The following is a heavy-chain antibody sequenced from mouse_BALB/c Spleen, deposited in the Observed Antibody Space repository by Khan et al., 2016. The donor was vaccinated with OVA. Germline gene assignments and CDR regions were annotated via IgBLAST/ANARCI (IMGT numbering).Heavy chain of an antibody. Sequence: QIQLVQSGPELKKPGETVKISCKASGYTFTNYGMNWVKQAPGKGLKWMGWINTYTGEPTYADDFKGRFAFSLETSASTAYLQINNLKNEDTATXFCARNGNYWYFDVWGAGTTGTVSS. V-gene: IGHV9-3-1*01. CDR1: GYTFTNYG. CDR3: ARNGNYWYFDV. J-gene: IGHJ1*01. CDR2: INTYTGEP. D-gene: IGHD2-1*01.